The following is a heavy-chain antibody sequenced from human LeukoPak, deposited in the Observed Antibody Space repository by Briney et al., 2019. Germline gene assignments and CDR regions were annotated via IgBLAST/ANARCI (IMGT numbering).Heavy chain of an antibody. Sequence: GGSLRLSCAASGFTVSSNYMSCVRQPPGKGLEWVSLLYSGGNTYYADSVKGRFTISRDISKNRLYLQMNNLRAEDTAVYYCARVRDSGYEYYFDYWGQGTLVTVSS. V-gene: IGHV3-53*01. J-gene: IGHJ4*02. CDR3: ARVRDSGYEYYFDY. CDR1: GFTVSSNY. D-gene: IGHD5-12*01. CDR2: LYSGGNT.